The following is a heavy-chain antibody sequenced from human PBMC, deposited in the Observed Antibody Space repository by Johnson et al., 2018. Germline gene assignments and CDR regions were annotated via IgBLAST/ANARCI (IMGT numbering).Heavy chain of an antibody. D-gene: IGHD3-22*01. Sequence: QVQLVESGGGVVQPGTSLRLSCAPSRFTFSSSGTHWVRQSPGKGLEWVAALSYDGNDKYYPDSVKGRFIISSDNSKNTLYLQMNSLRPEDTAMYFCAKTSYYDSSGSLHAFDIWGQGTMVTVSS. CDR3: AKTSYYDSSGSLHAFDI. CDR1: RFTFSSSG. CDR2: LSYDGNDK. V-gene: IGHV3-30*18. J-gene: IGHJ3*02.